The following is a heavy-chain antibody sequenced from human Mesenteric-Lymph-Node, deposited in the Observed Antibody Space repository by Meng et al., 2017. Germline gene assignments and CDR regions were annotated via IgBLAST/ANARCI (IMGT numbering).Heavy chain of an antibody. J-gene: IGHJ4*02. V-gene: IGHV4-38-2*02. CDR3: VGERGSGWYEGQPGGIDY. D-gene: IGHD6-19*01. Sequence: SETLSLTCTVSGYSISSGYYWGWVRQPPGKGLEWIGSIYHSGSTHYNPSLKSRDTISVDTSKNQISLKLSSVTAAATAVYYCVGERGSGWYEGQPGGIDYWGQGTLVTVSS. CDR2: IYHSGST. CDR1: GYSISSGYY.